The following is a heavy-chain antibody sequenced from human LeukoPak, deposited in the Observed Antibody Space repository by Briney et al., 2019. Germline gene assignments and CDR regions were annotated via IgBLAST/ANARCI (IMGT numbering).Heavy chain of an antibody. CDR2: INPNSGGT. CDR3: ARESCSSTSCYKSWFDP. Sequence: GASVKVSCKASGYTFTCYYMHWVRQAPGRGLEWMGWINPNSGGTNYAQKFQGRVTMTRDTSISTAYMELSRLRSDDTAVYYCARESCSSTSCYKSWFDPWGQGTLVTVSS. V-gene: IGHV1-2*02. CDR1: GYTFTCYY. J-gene: IGHJ5*02. D-gene: IGHD2-2*02.